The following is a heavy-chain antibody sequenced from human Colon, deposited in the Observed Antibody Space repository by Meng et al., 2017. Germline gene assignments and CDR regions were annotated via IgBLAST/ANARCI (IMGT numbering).Heavy chain of an antibody. CDR3: ARTNYGDYNWFNP. J-gene: IGHJ5*02. V-gene: IGHV4-31*02. CDR1: GGAISSGGFA. D-gene: IGHD4-17*01. CDR2: IYSSEGT. Sequence: QLKGVDLGLGEPTQTLSLQCPFSGGAISSGGFAWSWVRQHTGKGLEWIGYIYSSEGTYYNPALRSRVAISIDTSKTQFSLKLTSVTAADTAVYFCARTNYGDYNWFNPWGQGTLVTVSS.